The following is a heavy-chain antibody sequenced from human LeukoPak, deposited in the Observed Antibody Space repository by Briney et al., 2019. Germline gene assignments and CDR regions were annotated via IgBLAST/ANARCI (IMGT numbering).Heavy chain of an antibody. D-gene: IGHD3-22*01. CDR1: GGSLSGYY. Sequence: ETLSLTCAVYGGSLSGYYWGWIRQPPGKGLEWSGEINHSGSANYNPSLKSRATMSDDTPQSQFSLKLGSVTAADTAVYYCARGFYDSGGQQRGGAFDIWGQGTLVTVSS. J-gene: IGHJ3*02. V-gene: IGHV4-34*01. CDR2: INHSGSA. CDR3: ARGFYDSGGQQRGGAFDI.